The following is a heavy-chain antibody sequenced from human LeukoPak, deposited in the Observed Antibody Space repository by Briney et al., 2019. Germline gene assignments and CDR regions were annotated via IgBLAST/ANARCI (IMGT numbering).Heavy chain of an antibody. D-gene: IGHD5-18*01. CDR1: GGSISSGSYY. CDR3: ARSLLMTASIQLWNYYYYYMDV. Sequence: NPSETLSLTCTVSGGSISSGSYYWSWIRQPAGKGLEWIGRIYTSGSTNYNPSLKSRVTMSVDTSKNQFSLKLSSVTAADTAVYYCARSLLMTASIQLWNYYYYYMDVWGKGTTVTVSS. J-gene: IGHJ6*03. CDR2: IYTSGST. V-gene: IGHV4-61*02.